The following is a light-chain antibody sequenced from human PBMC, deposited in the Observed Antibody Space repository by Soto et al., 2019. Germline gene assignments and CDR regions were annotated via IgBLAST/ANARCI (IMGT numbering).Light chain of an antibody. CDR2: GAS. Sequence: EIVLTQSPGSLSLSPGEGATLSCRASQSVTSSYLAWYQQKPGQAPRLLIYGASSRAIDIPHRFSGSGSGTDFTLTINRLEPEDFAVYYCQQYGSSPRTFGPGTKVEIK. CDR3: QQYGSSPRT. J-gene: IGKJ1*01. V-gene: IGKV3-20*01. CDR1: QSVTSSY.